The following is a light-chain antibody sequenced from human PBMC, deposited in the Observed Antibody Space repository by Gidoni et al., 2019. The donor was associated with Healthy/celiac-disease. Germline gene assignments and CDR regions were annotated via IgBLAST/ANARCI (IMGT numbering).Light chain of an antibody. V-gene: IGKV1-5*03. CDR2: KAS. Sequence: IQMPQSPSTLSASVGDRVTITCRASQSISSWLAWYQQKPGKAPKLLIYKASSLESGVPSRFSGSGSGTEFTLTISSLQPDDFATYYCQQYNSYVTFGPGTKVDIK. J-gene: IGKJ3*01. CDR3: QQYNSYVT. CDR1: QSISSW.